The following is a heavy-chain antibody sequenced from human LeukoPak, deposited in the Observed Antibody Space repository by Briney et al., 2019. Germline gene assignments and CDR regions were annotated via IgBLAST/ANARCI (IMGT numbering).Heavy chain of an antibody. CDR2: INHSGST. CDR1: GGSFSGYY. D-gene: IGHD6-19*01. V-gene: IGHV4-34*01. J-gene: IGHJ6*03. CDR3: ARVRQWSYYYYYMDV. Sequence: SETMSLTCAVYGGSFSGYYWSWIRQPPGKGLEWIGEINHSGSTNYNPSLKSRVTISVDTSKNQFSLKLSSVTAADTAVYYCARVRQWSYYYYYMDVWGKGTTVTVSS.